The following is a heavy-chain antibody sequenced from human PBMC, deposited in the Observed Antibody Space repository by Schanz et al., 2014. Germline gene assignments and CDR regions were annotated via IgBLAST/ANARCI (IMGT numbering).Heavy chain of an antibody. CDR1: NYIFTKYY. CDR3: VTEKRMESGTWAKAFDI. Sequence: QVQLVQSGAEVKKPGASVKLSCKASNYIFTKYYIHCVRQAPGQGLEWMGLINPYDDTIDYAKKFQGRFTMTRDTSTTTVYMELSSLRSDDTAMYYCVTEKRMESGTWAKAFDIWGQGTWDTVSS. J-gene: IGHJ3*02. D-gene: IGHD3-3*01. V-gene: IGHV1-46*01. CDR2: INPYDDTI.